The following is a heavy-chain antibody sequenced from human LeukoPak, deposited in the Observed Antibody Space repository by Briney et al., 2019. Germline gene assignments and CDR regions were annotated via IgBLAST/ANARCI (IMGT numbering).Heavy chain of an antibody. J-gene: IGHJ4*02. Sequence: SETLSLTCTLSGGSISSGSFFWDWIRQPPGKGLEWLGSIHSIGSTYYNPSLKSRLTMSVDTSKNQFSLKLSSVTAADTAVYYCATTSYISGSHWNFDYWGQGTLVTVSS. CDR1: GGSISSGSFF. D-gene: IGHD6-19*01. V-gene: IGHV4-39*01. CDR3: ATTSYISGSHWNFDY. CDR2: IHSIGST.